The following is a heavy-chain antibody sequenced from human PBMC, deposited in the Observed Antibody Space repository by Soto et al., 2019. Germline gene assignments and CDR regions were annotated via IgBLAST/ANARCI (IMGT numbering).Heavy chain of an antibody. CDR3: ARPNGVSTVAGVGRYYFDY. D-gene: IGHD6-19*01. CDR2: IGTAGDT. CDR1: GFTFSSYD. V-gene: IGHV3-13*01. Sequence: PGGSLRLSCAASGFTFSSYDMHWVRQATGKGLEWVSAIGTAGDTYYPGSVKGRFTISRENAKNSLYLQMNSLRAEDTAVYYCARPNGVSTVAGVGRYYFDYWGQGTLVTVSS. J-gene: IGHJ4*02.